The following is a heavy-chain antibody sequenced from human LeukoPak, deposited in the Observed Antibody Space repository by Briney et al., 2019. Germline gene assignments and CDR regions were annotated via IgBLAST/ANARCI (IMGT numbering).Heavy chain of an antibody. J-gene: IGHJ6*03. CDR1: GGSISSGSYY. V-gene: IGHV4-61*10. Sequence: PSETLSLTCTVSGGSISSGSYYWSWLRQPAGKGLEWIGYIYYSGSTNYNPSLKSRVTISVDTSKNQFSLKLSSVTAADTAVYYCARANYYYYMDVWGKGTTVTVSS. CDR2: IYYSGST. CDR3: ARANYYYYMDV. D-gene: IGHD5-12*01.